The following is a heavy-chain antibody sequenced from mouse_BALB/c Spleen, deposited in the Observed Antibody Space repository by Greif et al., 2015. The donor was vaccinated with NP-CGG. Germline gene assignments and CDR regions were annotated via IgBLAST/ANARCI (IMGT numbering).Heavy chain of an antibody. V-gene: IGHV1-54*01. Sequence: VQLQESGAELVRPGTSVKVSRKASGYAFTNYLIEWVKQRPGQGLEWIGVINPGSGGTNYNEKFKGKATLTADKSSSTAYMQLSSLTSDDSAVYFCARYYGYDEDYWGQGATLTVSS. CDR2: INPGSGGT. D-gene: IGHD2-2*01. J-gene: IGHJ2*01. CDR3: ARYYGYDEDY. CDR1: GYAFTNYL.